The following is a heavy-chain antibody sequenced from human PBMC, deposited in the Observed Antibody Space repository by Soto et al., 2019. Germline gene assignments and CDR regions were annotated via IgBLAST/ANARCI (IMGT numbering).Heavy chain of an antibody. V-gene: IGHV1-69*13. CDR1: GGTFSNDA. Sequence: SVKVSCKTSGGTFSNDAISWVRQAPGQGLEWMGGIIPIYGTTHYAQKLQDRLKLTADESTGTAYMELSSLRSDDTGVYYCAGDGMGTIVGGRVVGGQGSTDTGSS. J-gene: IGHJ6*01. CDR3: AGDGMGTIVGGRVV. D-gene: IGHD7-27*01. CDR2: IIPIYGTT.